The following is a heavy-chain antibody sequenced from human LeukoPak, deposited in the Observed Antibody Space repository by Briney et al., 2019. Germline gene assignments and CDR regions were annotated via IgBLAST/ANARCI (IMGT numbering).Heavy chain of an antibody. J-gene: IGHJ3*02. D-gene: IGHD1-14*01. CDR2: ISGSGGST. Sequence: GGSLRPSCAASGFTFSSYAMSWVRQAPGKGLEWVSAISGSGGSTYYADSVKGRFTISRDNSKNTLYLQMNSLRAEDTAIYYCAKGKVNHDGAIDIWGQGTTVAVAS. V-gene: IGHV3-23*01. CDR3: AKGKVNHDGAIDI. CDR1: GFTFSSYA.